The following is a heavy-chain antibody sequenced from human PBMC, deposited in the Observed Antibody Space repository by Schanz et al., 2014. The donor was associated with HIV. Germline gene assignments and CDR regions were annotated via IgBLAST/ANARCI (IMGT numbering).Heavy chain of an antibody. Sequence: EMQLVESGGGLVKPGGSLRLSCAASGFTFRTYSMKWVRQAPGKGLEWVSSITSAGDIYYADSVEGRFTISRDNAKNSLSLQMNSLRVEDTAVYYCARDEGRYCRGGSCYYNGMDVWGQGTTVTVSS. CDR1: GFTFRTYS. CDR3: ARDEGRYCRGGSCYYNGMDV. J-gene: IGHJ6*02. D-gene: IGHD2-15*01. CDR2: ITSAGDI. V-gene: IGHV3-21*02.